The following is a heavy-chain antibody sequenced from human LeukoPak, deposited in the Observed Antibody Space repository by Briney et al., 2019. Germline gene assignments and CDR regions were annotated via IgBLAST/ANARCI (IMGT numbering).Heavy chain of an antibody. V-gene: IGHV3-23*01. CDR3: ARHGIYGCSSTGCYTSYYYYGMDV. Sequence: AGGSLRLSCAASGFTFSSYAMSWVRQAPGKGLEWVSAISGSGGSTYYADSVKGQVTISVDKSINTAYVQWSSLKASDTAMYYCARHGIYGCSSTGCYTSYYYYGMDVWGQGTTVTVSS. D-gene: IGHD2-2*02. CDR1: GFTFSSYA. CDR2: ISGSGGST. J-gene: IGHJ6*02.